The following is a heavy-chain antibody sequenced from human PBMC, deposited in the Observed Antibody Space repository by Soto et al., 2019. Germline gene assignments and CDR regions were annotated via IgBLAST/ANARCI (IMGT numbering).Heavy chain of an antibody. CDR1: GFTFSNYW. CDR3: VSDSYGDY. Sequence: EVQLVESGGGLVQPGGSLRLSCAGSGFTFSNYWMHWVRQAPGKGLEWVSRIDHDGPTDYADSVRGRFTISRDNAENTLYLQMNSLRPEDTAVYYCVSDSYGDYWGQATLVTVSS. CDR2: IDHDGPT. D-gene: IGHD3-10*01. V-gene: IGHV3-74*01. J-gene: IGHJ4*02.